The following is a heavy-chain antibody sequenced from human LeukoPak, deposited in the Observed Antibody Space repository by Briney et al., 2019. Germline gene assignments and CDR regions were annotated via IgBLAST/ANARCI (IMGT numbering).Heavy chain of an antibody. Sequence: GGSLRLSCAASGFTFNSFFLNWVRLTPGRELEWVACISQDGSETFYMDSVRGRFTISRDNTKNSLYLQMDSLRAEDTAVYFHVRDLGHSRHYFEYWGQGALVTVSS. CDR3: VRDLGHSRHYFEY. D-gene: IGHD7-27*01. V-gene: IGHV3-7*01. J-gene: IGHJ4*02. CDR2: ISQDGSET. CDR1: GFTFNSFF.